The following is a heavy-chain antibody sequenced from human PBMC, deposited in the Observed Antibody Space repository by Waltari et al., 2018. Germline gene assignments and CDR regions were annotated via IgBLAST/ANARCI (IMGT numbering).Heavy chain of an antibody. CDR1: GFTFSSYR. V-gene: IGHV3-48*04. CDR3: ARDRDWAFDI. CDR2: ISGDSGSI. D-gene: IGHD2-21*01. J-gene: IGHJ3*02. Sequence: EVQLVESGGGLVLPGGSLRLSCAASGFTFSSYRMNWFRQAPGEGLEWVSYISGDSGSIHYADSVKGRITVSRDNAKNSLYLQMSSLTAEDTAVFYCARDRDWAFDIWGQGTMVTVSS.